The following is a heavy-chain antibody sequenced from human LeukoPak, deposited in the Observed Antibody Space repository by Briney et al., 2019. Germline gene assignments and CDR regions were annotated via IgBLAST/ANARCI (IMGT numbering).Heavy chain of an antibody. CDR2: INPNNGGT. J-gene: IGHJ6*03. V-gene: IGHV1-2*02. Sequence: GASVKVSCKASGYTFSGNYIHWVRQAPGQGLEWMGWINPNNGGTNYAQKFQGSVTMTRDTSITTAYMELSRLTSNDTAVYYCARDLGPAPVVPAAHHYYYYYMDVWGKGTTVTVSS. CDR1: GYTFSGNY. CDR3: ARDLGPAPVVPAAHHYYYYYMDV. D-gene: IGHD2-2*01.